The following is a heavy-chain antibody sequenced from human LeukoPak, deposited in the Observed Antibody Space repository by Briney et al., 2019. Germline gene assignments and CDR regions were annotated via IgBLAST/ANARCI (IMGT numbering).Heavy chain of an antibody. Sequence: GGSLRLSCAASGFTFSAYGMTWVRQAPGKGLEWVSAISGSAAATFYADSVKGRFTISRDNSRSTLYLQMNSLRAEDTAVYYCARVKGLPGLDAFDIWGQGTMVTVSS. V-gene: IGHV3-23*01. CDR3: ARVKGLPGLDAFDI. CDR2: ISGSAAAT. CDR1: GFTFSAYG. J-gene: IGHJ3*02. D-gene: IGHD4-11*01.